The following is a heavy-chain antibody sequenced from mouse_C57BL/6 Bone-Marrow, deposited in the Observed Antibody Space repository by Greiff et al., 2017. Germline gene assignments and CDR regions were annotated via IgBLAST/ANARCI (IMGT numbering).Heavy chain of an antibody. J-gene: IGHJ4*01. Sequence: QVQLQQPGPGLVQPSQSLSITCTVSGFSFTSYGVHWVRQSPGQGLEWLGVIWRGGSTDYNAAFMSRLSITNDNSKSQVFFKMNRRQADDTAIYYCAKSTVDSSGYCYAMDYWGQGTSVTVSS. CDR3: AKSTVDSSGYCYAMDY. CDR2: IWRGGST. D-gene: IGHD3-2*02. CDR1: GFSFTSYG. V-gene: IGHV2-5*01.